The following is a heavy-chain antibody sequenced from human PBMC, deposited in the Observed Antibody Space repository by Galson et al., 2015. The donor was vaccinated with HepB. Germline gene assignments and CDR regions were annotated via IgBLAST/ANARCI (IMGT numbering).Heavy chain of an antibody. CDR2: ISEDGGKK. J-gene: IGHJ4*02. CDR3: ARDSQRRGWGSYRHDGDY. D-gene: IGHD3-16*02. Sequence: SLRLSCAASGFTFSSYAMHWVRQAPGKGLEWVAVISEDGGKKYYADSVKGRFTISRDNSMNMVDLQMNRLRAEDTAVYYCARDSQRRGWGSYRHDGDYWGQGTLVTVSS. V-gene: IGHV3-30*01. CDR1: GFTFSSYA.